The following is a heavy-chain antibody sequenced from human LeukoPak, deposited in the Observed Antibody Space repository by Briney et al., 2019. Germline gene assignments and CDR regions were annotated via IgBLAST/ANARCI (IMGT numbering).Heavy chain of an antibody. J-gene: IGHJ4*02. CDR2: IWYDGSNK. CDR1: GFTFSSYG. V-gene: IGHV3-33*01. Sequence: GRSLRLPRAASGFTFSSYGMHWVRQAPGKGLEWVAVIWYDGSNKYYADSVKGRFTISRDNSKNTLYLQMNSLRAEDTAVYYCARGNHYLAVAGTALVYWGQGTLVTVSS. CDR3: ARGNHYLAVAGTALVY. D-gene: IGHD6-19*01.